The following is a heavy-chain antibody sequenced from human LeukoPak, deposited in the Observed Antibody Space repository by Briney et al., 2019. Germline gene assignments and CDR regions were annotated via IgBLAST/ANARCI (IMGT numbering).Heavy chain of an antibody. Sequence: GGSLRLSCTGSGFTFGDYAMTWFRQAPGKGLEWVSFIRGKTYGGTTEYAASVRGRFTISRDDSKNIAHLEMNSLKTEDTAVYYCTRWGGSADDYWGQGTLVTVSS. V-gene: IGHV3-49*03. CDR2: IRGKTYGGTT. CDR1: GFTFGDYA. J-gene: IGHJ4*02. D-gene: IGHD3-16*01. CDR3: TRWGGSADDY.